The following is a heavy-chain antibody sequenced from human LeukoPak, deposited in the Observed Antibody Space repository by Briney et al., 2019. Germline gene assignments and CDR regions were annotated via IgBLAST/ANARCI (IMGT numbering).Heavy chain of an antibody. CDR2: IYHTGST. D-gene: IGHD1-7*01. V-gene: IGHV4-59*02. CDR3: ARGYYNWNYWFDP. Sequence: SETLSLTCTISGGSVSDYYWSWIRQSPGKGLEWIGYIYHTGSTSYSPSLKSRVTISADTSQNQFSLKLSSVTAADTAVYYCARGYYNWNYWFDPWGQGTLVTVSS. CDR1: GGSVSDYY. J-gene: IGHJ5*02.